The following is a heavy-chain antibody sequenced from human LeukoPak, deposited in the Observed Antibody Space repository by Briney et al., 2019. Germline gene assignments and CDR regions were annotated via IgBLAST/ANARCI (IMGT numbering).Heavy chain of an antibody. J-gene: IGHJ4*02. CDR2: INPNSGGT. D-gene: IGHD3-9*01. V-gene: IGHV1-2*02. CDR1: GYTFTGYY. CDR3: ARGDDFLTGYYSPFYFDY. Sequence: ASVKVSCKASGYTFTGYYMHWVRQSPGQGLEWMGWINPNSGGTNYAQKFQGRVTMTRDTSISTAYMELSRLRSDDTALYYCARGDDFLTGYYSPFYFDYWGRGTLVTVST.